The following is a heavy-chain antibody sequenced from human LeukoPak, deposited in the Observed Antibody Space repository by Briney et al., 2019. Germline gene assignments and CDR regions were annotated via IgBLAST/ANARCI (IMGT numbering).Heavy chain of an antibody. CDR2: ISGSGGST. J-gene: IGHJ6*02. Sequence: PGGSLRLSCAASGFTFSSYAMSWVRQAPGKGLEWVSAISGSGGSTHYADSVKGRFTISRDNSKNTLYLQMNSLRAEDTAVYYCAKDTQGGSYYNYYYYGMDVWGQGTTVTVSS. CDR1: GFTFSSYA. CDR3: AKDTQGGSYYNYYYYGMDV. V-gene: IGHV3-23*01. D-gene: IGHD1-26*01.